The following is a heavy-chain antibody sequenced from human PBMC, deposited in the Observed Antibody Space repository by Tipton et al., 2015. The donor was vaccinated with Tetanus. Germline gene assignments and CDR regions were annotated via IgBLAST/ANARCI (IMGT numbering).Heavy chain of an antibody. Sequence: QLVQSGAEVKKPGESLRISCKGSGYTFTNYWIGWVRQMPGKGLEWMGAIYPGDSDTRYSPSFQGQVTISVDRLTSTAYLQWSSLKASDTAMYFCVRLILVRSWYGGNFDYWGQGTLVTVSS. D-gene: IGHD6-13*01. CDR3: VRLILVRSWYGGNFDY. CDR1: GYTFTNYW. J-gene: IGHJ4*02. V-gene: IGHV5-51*01. CDR2: IYPGDSDT.